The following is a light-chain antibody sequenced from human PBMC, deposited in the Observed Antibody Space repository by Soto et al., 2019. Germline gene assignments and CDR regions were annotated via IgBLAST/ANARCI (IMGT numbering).Light chain of an antibody. J-gene: IGLJ2*01. V-gene: IGLV1-40*01. Sequence: QSVLTQPPSVSGAPGQRVTISCTGSSSIIGAGYDVHWYQQLPGTAPKLLIYGNSNRPSGVPDRFSGSKSGTSASLAITGLQAEDDADYYCQSYDSSLSGPVFGGGTQLTVL. CDR1: SSIIGAGYD. CDR3: QSYDSSLSGPV. CDR2: GNS.